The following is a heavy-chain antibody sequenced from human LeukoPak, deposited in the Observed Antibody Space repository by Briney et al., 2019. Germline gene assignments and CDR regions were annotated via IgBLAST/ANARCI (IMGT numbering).Heavy chain of an antibody. CDR3: ARDGITMVRGVIDY. Sequence: GGSLRLSCAASRFTFSSYAMNWVRQAPGKGLELVSSISSSSSYIYYADSVKGRFTISRDNAKNSLYLQMNSLRAEDTAVYYCARDGITMVRGVIDYWGQGTLVTVSS. V-gene: IGHV3-21*01. D-gene: IGHD3-10*01. CDR2: ISSSSSYI. J-gene: IGHJ4*02. CDR1: RFTFSSYA.